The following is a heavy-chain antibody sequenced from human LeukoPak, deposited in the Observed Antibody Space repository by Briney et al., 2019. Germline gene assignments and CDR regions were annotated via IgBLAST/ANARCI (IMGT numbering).Heavy chain of an antibody. V-gene: IGHV3-20*04. J-gene: IGHJ3*02. D-gene: IGHD1-26*01. Sequence: GGSLRLSCAASGFTFDDYGMSWVRQAPGKGLEWVSGINWNGGSTGYADSVKGRFTISRDNSKNTLYLQMNSLRAEDTAVYYCARGGSYLSAFDIWGQGTMVTVSS. CDR3: ARGGSYLSAFDI. CDR1: GFTFDDYG. CDR2: INWNGGST.